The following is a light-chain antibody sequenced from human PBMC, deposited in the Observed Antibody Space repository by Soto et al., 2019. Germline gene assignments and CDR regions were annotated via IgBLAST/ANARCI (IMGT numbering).Light chain of an antibody. Sequence: DIQMTQSPSTLSASVGDTVTITCRASQTISGWLAWYQKRPGKAPNLLIFDASTLESGVPSRFSGSGSGTTFTLTISSLQSDDFATYYCLQYNGYYRTFGQGTKVDI. CDR1: QTISGW. CDR2: DAS. V-gene: IGKV1-5*01. CDR3: LQYNGYYRT. J-gene: IGKJ1*01.